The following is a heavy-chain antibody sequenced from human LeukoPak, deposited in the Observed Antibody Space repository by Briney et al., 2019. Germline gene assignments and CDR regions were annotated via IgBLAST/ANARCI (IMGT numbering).Heavy chain of an antibody. Sequence: ASVKVSCKVSGYTFIDYYMHWVQQAPGKGLEWMGLVDPEDGETIHAEKFQGRVTITADTSTDTAYMELSSLRSEDTAVHYCASCLRVTGDPLRWFDPWGQGTLVTVSS. CDR3: ASCLRVTGDPLRWFDP. CDR1: GYTFIDYY. CDR2: VDPEDGET. D-gene: IGHD7-27*01. J-gene: IGHJ5*02. V-gene: IGHV1-69-2*01.